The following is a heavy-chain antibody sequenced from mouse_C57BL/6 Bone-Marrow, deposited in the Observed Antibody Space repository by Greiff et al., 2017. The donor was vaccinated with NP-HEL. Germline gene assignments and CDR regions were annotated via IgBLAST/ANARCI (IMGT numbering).Heavy chain of an antibody. CDR1: GYTFTSYT. CDR3: ASEEGGPAWFAY. D-gene: IGHD1-1*02. Sequence: VQRVESGAELARPGASVKMSCKASGYTFTSYTMHWVKQRPGQGLEWIGYINPSSGYTKYNQKFKDKATLTADKSSSTAYMQLSSLTSEDSAVYYCASEEGGPAWFAYWGQGTLVTVSA. V-gene: IGHV1-4*01. J-gene: IGHJ3*01. CDR2: INPSSGYT.